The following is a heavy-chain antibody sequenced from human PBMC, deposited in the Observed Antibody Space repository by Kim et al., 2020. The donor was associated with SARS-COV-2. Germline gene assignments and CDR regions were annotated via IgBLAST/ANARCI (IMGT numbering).Heavy chain of an antibody. J-gene: IGHJ1*01. Sequence: GGSLRLSCTASGFTSTRYWMNWVRKTPGKGLEWVAIIKHDGSETKYVDSVKGRFTISRDSAKNSVYLQMNSLRAEDTAVYYCARGTGWLIEHWGQGTLVTVSS. V-gene: IGHV3-7*05. CDR3: ARGTGWLIEH. CDR2: IKHDGSET. CDR1: GFTSTRYW. D-gene: IGHD6-19*01.